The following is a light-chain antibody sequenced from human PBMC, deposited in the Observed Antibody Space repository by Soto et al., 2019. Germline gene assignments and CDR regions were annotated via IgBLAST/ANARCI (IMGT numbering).Light chain of an antibody. CDR2: DAS. Sequence: TQSPGTLSLSPGERATLSCRASQSDTNAYLTWYQQKPGKAPKVLIYDASSLGSGVPSRFSGSGSGTEFTLTISSLQPDDFATYFCQQYQTYSTFGQGTRLDIK. V-gene: IGKV1-5*01. CDR3: QQYQTYST. J-gene: IGKJ5*01. CDR1: QSDTNAY.